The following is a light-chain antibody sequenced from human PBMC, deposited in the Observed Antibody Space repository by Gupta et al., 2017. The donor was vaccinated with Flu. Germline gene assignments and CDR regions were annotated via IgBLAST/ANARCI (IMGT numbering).Light chain of an antibody. Sequence: QSALTQPASVSGSPGQSITISCTGTISDVGRSNYVCWYQQHPGKAPKLISYDGSDRPSGVSSRFSGSKSGNTASLTIAGLEAEDETDYYCSSYTSTNTFYVFGTGTKVTVL. CDR3: SSYTSTNTFYV. J-gene: IGLJ1*01. CDR2: DGS. CDR1: ISDVGRSNY. V-gene: IGLV2-14*01.